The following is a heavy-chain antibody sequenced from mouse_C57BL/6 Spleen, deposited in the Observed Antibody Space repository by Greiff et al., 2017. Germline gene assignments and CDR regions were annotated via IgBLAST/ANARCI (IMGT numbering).Heavy chain of an antibody. CDR3: ATGDWYFDV. V-gene: IGHV1-82*01. J-gene: IGHJ1*03. Sequence: VQLQQSGPELVKPGASVKISCKASGYAFSSSWMNWVKQRPGKGLEWIGRIYPGDGDTNYNGKFKGKATLTADKSSSTAYMQLSSLTSEDSAVYFCATGDWYFDVWGTGTTVTVSS. CDR1: GYAFSSSW. CDR2: IYPGDGDT.